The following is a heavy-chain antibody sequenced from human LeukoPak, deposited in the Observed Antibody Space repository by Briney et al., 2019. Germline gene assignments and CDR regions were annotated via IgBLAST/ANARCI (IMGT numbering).Heavy chain of an antibody. D-gene: IGHD6-6*01. V-gene: IGHV3-48*02. CDR3: ARIRAKYSRDAFDI. J-gene: IGHJ3*02. CDR2: ISSSSSTI. Sequence: GGSLRLSCAASGFTFSSYSMNWVRQAPGKGLEWVSYISSSSSTIYYADSVKGRFTISRDNAKNSLYLQMNSLRDEDTAVYYCARIRAKYSRDAFDIWGQGTMVTASS. CDR1: GFTFSSYS.